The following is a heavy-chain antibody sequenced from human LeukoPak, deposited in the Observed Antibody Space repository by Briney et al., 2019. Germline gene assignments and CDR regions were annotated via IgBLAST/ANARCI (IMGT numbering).Heavy chain of an antibody. CDR3: ARLERGWYDGWFDP. Sequence: SETLSLTCAVYGGSFSGYYWSWIRQPPGKGLEWIGEINHSGSTNYNPSLKSRVTISVDTSKNQFSLKLSSVTAADTAVYYCARLERGWYDGWFDPWGQGTLVTVSS. CDR1: GGSFSGYY. V-gene: IGHV4-34*01. CDR2: INHSGST. J-gene: IGHJ5*02. D-gene: IGHD6-19*01.